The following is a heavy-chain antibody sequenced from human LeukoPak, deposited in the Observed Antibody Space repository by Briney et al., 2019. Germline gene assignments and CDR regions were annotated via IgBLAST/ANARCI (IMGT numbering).Heavy chain of an antibody. CDR2: IYSGGST. V-gene: IGHV3-66*01. D-gene: IGHD5-12*01. J-gene: IGHJ4*02. CDR1: GFTVSSNY. CDR3: ARVGSAWIRYFDY. Sequence: GSLRLSCAASGFTVSSNYMSWVRQAPGKGLEWVSVIYSGGSTYYADSVKGRFTISRDNSKNTLYLQMNSLRAEDTAVYYCARVGSAWIRYFDYWGQGTLVTVSS.